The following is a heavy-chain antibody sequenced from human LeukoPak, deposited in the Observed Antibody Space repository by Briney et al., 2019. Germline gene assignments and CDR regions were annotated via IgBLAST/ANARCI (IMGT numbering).Heavy chain of an antibody. D-gene: IGHD3-16*01. CDR1: GDSISCSNYY. CDR3: AREARIMITFGGVI. CDR2: IYYSGST. J-gene: IGHJ4*02. V-gene: IGHV4-39*07. Sequence: PSETLSLTCTVSGDSISCSNYYWGWIRQPPGKGLEWIGNIYYSGSTYYNPSLKSRVTISVNTSKNQFSLKLSSVTAADTAVYYCAREARIMITFGGVIWGQGTLVTVSS.